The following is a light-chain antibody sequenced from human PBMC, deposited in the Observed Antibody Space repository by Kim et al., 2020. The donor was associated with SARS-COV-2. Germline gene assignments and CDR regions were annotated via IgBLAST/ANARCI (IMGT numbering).Light chain of an antibody. Sequence: YELTQPPSVSVSPGQTASITCSGDKLGDKYACWYQQKPGQSPVLVIYQDSKRPSGIPERFSGSNSGNTATLTISGTQAMDEADYYCQAWDSSTLYVFGTGTKVTVL. CDR2: QDS. CDR3: QAWDSSTLYV. V-gene: IGLV3-1*01. J-gene: IGLJ1*01. CDR1: KLGDKY.